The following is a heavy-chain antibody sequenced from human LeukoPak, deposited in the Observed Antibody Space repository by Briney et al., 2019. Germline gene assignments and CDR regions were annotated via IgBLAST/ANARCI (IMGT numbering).Heavy chain of an antibody. CDR3: ARDTSGPGD. D-gene: IGHD2-8*01. CDR1: GFTFSSYA. Sequence: GGSLRLSCAASGFTFSSYAMPWVRQAPGKGLEWVAVISYDGSNKYYADSVKGRFTISRDNSKNTLYLQMNSLRAEDTAVYYCARDTSGPGDWGQGTLVTVSS. J-gene: IGHJ4*02. CDR2: ISYDGSNK. V-gene: IGHV3-30-3*01.